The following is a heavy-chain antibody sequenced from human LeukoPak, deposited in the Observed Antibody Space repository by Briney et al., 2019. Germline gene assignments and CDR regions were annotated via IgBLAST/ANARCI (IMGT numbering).Heavy chain of an antibody. Sequence: GGSLRLSCSASGFTFSSYAMHWVRQAPGKGLEYVSSIGSNGGGTYYADSVKGRFTISRDNSKNTLFLQMSSLRAEDTAVYYCAKKLADYYFDLWGRGTPVTVSS. J-gene: IGHJ2*01. D-gene: IGHD1-1*01. V-gene: IGHV3-64D*09. CDR2: IGSNGGGT. CDR3: AKKLADYYFDL. CDR1: GFTFSSYA.